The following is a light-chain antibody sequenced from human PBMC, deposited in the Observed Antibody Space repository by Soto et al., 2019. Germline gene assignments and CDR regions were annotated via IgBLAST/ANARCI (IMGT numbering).Light chain of an antibody. Sequence: DIQMTQSPSTLSASVGDRVTITCQASQSISSWVAWYQQKPGTAPKLLIYKASTLQSGVPSRFSGSGSGTEFTLTISSLQPDDSATYYCQQYNDNWTFGQGTKVDIK. CDR2: KAS. CDR3: QQYNDNWT. CDR1: QSISSW. V-gene: IGKV1-5*03. J-gene: IGKJ1*01.